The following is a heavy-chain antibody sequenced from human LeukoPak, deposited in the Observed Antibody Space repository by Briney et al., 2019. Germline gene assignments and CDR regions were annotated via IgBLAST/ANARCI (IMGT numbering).Heavy chain of an antibody. D-gene: IGHD3-10*01. Sequence: PGGSLRLSCAASGFTFSSYSMNWVRQAPGKGLEWVSSIISSSSYIYYADSVKGRFTISRDNAKNSLYLQMNSLRAEDTAVYYCARVPTYYYGSGSYSPDDYWGQGTLVTVSS. J-gene: IGHJ4*02. CDR3: ARVPTYYYGSGSYSPDDY. CDR2: IISSSSYI. V-gene: IGHV3-21*01. CDR1: GFTFSSYS.